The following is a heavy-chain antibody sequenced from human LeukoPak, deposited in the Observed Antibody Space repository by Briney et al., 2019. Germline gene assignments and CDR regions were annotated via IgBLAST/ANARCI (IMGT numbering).Heavy chain of an antibody. CDR1: GGSFSGYY. CDR2: INHSGST. J-gene: IGHJ6*03. V-gene: IGHV4-34*01. CDR3: ARGDCSGGSCYRYYYYYMDV. D-gene: IGHD2-15*01. Sequence: SETLSLTCAVYGGSFSGYYWSWIRQPPGKGLEWIGEINHSGSTNYNPSLKSQVTISVDTSKNQFSLKLSSVTAADTAVYYCARGDCSGGSCYRYYYYYMDVWGKGTTVTVSS.